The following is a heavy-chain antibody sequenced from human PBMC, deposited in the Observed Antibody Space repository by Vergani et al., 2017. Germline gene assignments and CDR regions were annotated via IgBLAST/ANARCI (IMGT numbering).Heavy chain of an antibody. CDR2: IIPILGIA. V-gene: IGHV1-69*08. CDR1: GGTFSSYT. D-gene: IGHD5-12*01. J-gene: IGHJ3*02. CDR3: AGEGVDREARLAFDI. Sequence: QVQLVQSGAEVKKPGSSVKVSCKASGGTFSSYTISWVRQAPGQGLEWMGRIIPILGIANYAPKFQGRVTITADKSTSTAYMELSSLRSEDTAVYYCAGEGVDREARLAFDIWGQGTMVTVSS.